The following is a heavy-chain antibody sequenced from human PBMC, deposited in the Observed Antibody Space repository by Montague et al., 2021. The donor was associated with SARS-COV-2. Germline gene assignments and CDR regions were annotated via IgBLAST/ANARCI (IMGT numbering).Heavy chain of an antibody. J-gene: IGHJ4*02. D-gene: IGHD3-10*01. CDR2: IYYIGST. Sequence: SETLSLTCTVSGGSISSSSYYWGWIRQPPGKGLEWIGSIYYIGSTYYNPSLKSRVTISVDTSKNQFSLKLSSVTAADTAVYYCARREDYYGSGSYPNWGQGTLVTVSS. CDR3: ARREDYYGSGSYPN. CDR1: GGSISSSSYY. V-gene: IGHV4-39*01.